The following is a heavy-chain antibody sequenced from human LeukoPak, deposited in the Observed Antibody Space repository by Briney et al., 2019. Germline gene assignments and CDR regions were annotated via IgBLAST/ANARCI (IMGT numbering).Heavy chain of an antibody. D-gene: IGHD3-22*01. J-gene: IGHJ5*02. Sequence: GGSLRLSCAASGFNFSNYWIHWVRQAPGKGLVWVSRINSDGSRTSYADSVKGRFTISRDNAKNTAYLQMNSLRVEDTAVYYCTRSRFLIDWFDPWGQGTLVTVSS. CDR2: INSDGSRT. V-gene: IGHV3-74*01. CDR3: TRSRFLIDWFDP. CDR1: GFNFSNYW.